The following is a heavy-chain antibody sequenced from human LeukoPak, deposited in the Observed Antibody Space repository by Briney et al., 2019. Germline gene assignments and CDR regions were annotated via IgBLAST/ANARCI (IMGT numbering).Heavy chain of an antibody. CDR2: VTGGAVAT. CDR1: GFNFRSYA. D-gene: IGHD6-19*01. J-gene: IGHJ4*02. V-gene: IGHV3-23*01. CDR3: ARDSPLKGYNSGWATNSFDF. Sequence: GGSLRLSCAASGFNFRSYAMSWVRQAPGKGLEWVSTVTGGAVATYYADSVRGRHTISRDNSKNTLYLQMNSLRAEDTAVYYCARDSPLKGYNSGWATNSFDFWGQGTLVTVSS.